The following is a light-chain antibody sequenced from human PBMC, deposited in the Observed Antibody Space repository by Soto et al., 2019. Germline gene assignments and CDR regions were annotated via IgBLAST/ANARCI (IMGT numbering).Light chain of an antibody. V-gene: IGLV2-8*01. CDR3: SSYISTDNYVI. J-gene: IGLJ2*01. CDR1: SSDVGGYNY. Sequence: QSVLTQPPSASGSPGQSVAISCTGTSSDVGGYNYVSWYQQHPGKAPKLLIFEVNKRPSGVPDRFSASKSGITASLTVSGLQPEDEAAYYCSSYISTDNYVIFGGGTKVTVL. CDR2: EVN.